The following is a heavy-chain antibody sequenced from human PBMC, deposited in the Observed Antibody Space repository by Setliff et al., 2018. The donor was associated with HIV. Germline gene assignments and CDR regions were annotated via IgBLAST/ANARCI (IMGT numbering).Heavy chain of an antibody. Sequence: LRLSCVASGFTFSDFAMYWVRQAPGKGLEWVSAISYDGSRIHYADSVKGRFTISRDNSKNTLYLQVSSLRPEDTAVYYCARDIVATIDGLDYWGQGTLVTVSS. CDR1: GFTFSDFA. J-gene: IGHJ4*02. D-gene: IGHD5-12*01. CDR3: ARDIVATIDGLDY. CDR2: ISYDGSRI. V-gene: IGHV3-30*15.